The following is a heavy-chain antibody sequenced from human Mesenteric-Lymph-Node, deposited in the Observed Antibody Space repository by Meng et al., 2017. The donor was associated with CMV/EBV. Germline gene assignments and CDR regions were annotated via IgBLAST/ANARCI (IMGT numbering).Heavy chain of an antibody. V-gene: IGHV3-48*04. D-gene: IGHD1-26*01. CDR3: AKVHPMYSGSFLDY. Sequence: GESLKISCAASGFSLSNYGMNWVRQAPGKGLEWISYISDRSTTIYYADSVKGRSTISRDNAKNSLSLQINSLRAEDTAVYYCAKVHPMYSGSFLDYWGQGTLVTVSS. CDR2: ISDRSTTI. CDR1: GFSLSNYG. J-gene: IGHJ4*02.